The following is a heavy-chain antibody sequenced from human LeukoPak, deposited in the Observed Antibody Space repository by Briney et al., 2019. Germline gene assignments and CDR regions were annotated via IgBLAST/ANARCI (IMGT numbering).Heavy chain of an antibody. CDR2: INPNSGGT. CDR1: GYTFTGDY. V-gene: IGHV1-2*02. CDR3: ARVRGSGIGMDY. D-gene: IGHD3-10*01. J-gene: IGHJ4*02. Sequence: GASVKVSCKASGYTFTGDYMHWVRQAPGQGLEWMGWINPNSGGTNYAQKFQGRVTMTRDTSISTAYMELSRLRSDDTAVYYCARVRGSGIGMDYWGQGTLVTVSS.